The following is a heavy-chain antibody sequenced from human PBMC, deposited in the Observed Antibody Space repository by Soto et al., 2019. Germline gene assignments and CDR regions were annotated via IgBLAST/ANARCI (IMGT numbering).Heavy chain of an antibody. J-gene: IGHJ4*02. D-gene: IGHD1-1*01. Sequence: PSETLSLTCTVSGASISNNYWSWIRQPPGKGLEWIGYVYYGGSANYNPSLQSRVTISVDTSKSQFSLKLSYMTAADTAIYYCAKNAGTTLFDNWGQGALVTGSS. CDR1: GASISNNY. CDR2: VYYGGSA. CDR3: AKNAGTTLFDN. V-gene: IGHV4-59*01.